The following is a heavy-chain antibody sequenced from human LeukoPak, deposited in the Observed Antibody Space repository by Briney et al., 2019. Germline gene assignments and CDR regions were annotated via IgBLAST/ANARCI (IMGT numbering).Heavy chain of an antibody. CDR1: GFTFSSYG. CDR2: ISYDGSNK. CDR3: ARFIVTKYQLPHDAFDI. D-gene: IGHD2-2*01. V-gene: IGHV3-30*19. J-gene: IGHJ3*02. Sequence: GRSLRLSCAASGFTFSSYGMHWVRQAPGKGLEWVAVISYDGSNKYYADSVKGRFTISRDNSKNTLYLQMNSLRAEDTAVYYCARFIVTKYQLPHDAFDIWGQGTMVTVSS.